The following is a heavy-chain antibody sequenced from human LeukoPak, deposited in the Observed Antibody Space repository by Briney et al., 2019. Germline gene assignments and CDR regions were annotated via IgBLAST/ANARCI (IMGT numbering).Heavy chain of an antibody. CDR2: IYSGGST. Sequence: GGSLRLSCAASGFTVSSNYMSWVRQAPGKGLEWVSVIYSGGSTYYADSVKSRFTISRDNSKNTLYLQMNSLRAEDTAVYYCARTDGDYPGGLDPWGQGTLVTASS. D-gene: IGHD4-17*01. J-gene: IGHJ5*02. CDR3: ARTDGDYPGGLDP. V-gene: IGHV3-66*02. CDR1: GFTVSSNY.